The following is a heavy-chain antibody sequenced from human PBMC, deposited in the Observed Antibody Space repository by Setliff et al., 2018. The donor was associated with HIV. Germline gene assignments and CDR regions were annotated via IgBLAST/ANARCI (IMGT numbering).Heavy chain of an antibody. CDR2: ITQSGTT. D-gene: IGHD1-1*01. CDR3: ATKGWNAYKAFDY. CDR1: GESFSDYS. Sequence: SETLSLTCAVYGESFSDYSWNWIRQTPEKGLEWIAEITQSGTTNYNPSLRGRVTIVVGTSKNHFSLNLRSVTAADTVFYYCATKGWNAYKAFDYWGRGTLVTVSS. J-gene: IGHJ4*02. V-gene: IGHV4-34*01.